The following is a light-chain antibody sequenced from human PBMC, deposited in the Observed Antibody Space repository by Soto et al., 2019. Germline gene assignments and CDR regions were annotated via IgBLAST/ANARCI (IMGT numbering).Light chain of an antibody. CDR2: GAS. Sequence: ETEMTRSRVALCVSRGPRSTLTYMAIQSVGSRLAWYQQKPGQAPRLLIYGASNRATGIPARFTRSGSGTEFTLTISSLQSEDFAYYYCQQYNDWPRTFGQGTKVDIK. J-gene: IGKJ1*01. V-gene: IGKV3-15*01. CDR3: QQYNDWPRT. CDR1: QSVGSR.